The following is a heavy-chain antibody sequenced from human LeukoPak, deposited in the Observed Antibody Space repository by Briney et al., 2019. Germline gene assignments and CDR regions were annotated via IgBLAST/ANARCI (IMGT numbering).Heavy chain of an antibody. Sequence: ASVKVCCKASGYTFTSYGISWVRQAPGQGLEWMGWISAYNGNTNYAQKLQGRATMTTDTSTSTAYMELRSLRSDDTAVYYCARDEPILGPPYYYYGMDVWGHGTTVTVSS. J-gene: IGHJ6*02. CDR3: ARDEPILGPPYYYYGMDV. CDR1: GYTFTSYG. D-gene: IGHD3/OR15-3a*01. CDR2: ISAYNGNT. V-gene: IGHV1-18*01.